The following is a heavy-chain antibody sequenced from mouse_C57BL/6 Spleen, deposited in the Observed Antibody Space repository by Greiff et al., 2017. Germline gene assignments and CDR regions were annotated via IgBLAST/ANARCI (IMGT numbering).Heavy chain of an antibody. CDR1: GFTFSSYA. CDR3: ARERNYSLDY. V-gene: IGHV5-4*01. Sequence: DVKLVESGGGLVKPGGSLKLSCAASGFTFSSYAMSWVRQTPEKRLEWVATISDGGSYTYYPDNVKGRFTISRDNAKNNLYLQMSHLKSEDTAMXYCARERNYSLDYWGQGTTLTVSS. J-gene: IGHJ2*01. D-gene: IGHD2-12*01. CDR2: ISDGGSYT.